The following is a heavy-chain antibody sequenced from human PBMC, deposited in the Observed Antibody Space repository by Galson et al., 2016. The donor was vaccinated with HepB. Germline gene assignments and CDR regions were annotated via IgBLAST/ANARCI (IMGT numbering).Heavy chain of an antibody. CDR1: GYTFTGYY. V-gene: IGHV1-2*02. D-gene: IGHD3-22*01. Sequence: SVKVSCKASGYTFTGYYMHWVRQAPGQGLEWMGWINPNSGGTSYAQKFQGRVTMTRDTSISTAYMELSRLRSDDTAVSYCARDDGGGYYSSFDYWGQGTLVTVSS. J-gene: IGHJ4*02. CDR3: ARDDGGGYYSSFDY. CDR2: INPNSGGT.